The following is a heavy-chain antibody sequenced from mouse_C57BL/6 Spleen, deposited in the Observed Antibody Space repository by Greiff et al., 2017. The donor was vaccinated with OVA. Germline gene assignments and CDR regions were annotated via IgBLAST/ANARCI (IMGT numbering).Heavy chain of an antibody. CDR3: ARAFYYPPLYFDV. V-gene: IGHV1-64*01. CDR1: GYTFTSYW. Sequence: QVQLQQPGAELVKPGASVKLSCKASGYTFTSYWMHWVKQRPGQGLEWIGMIHPNSGSTNYNEKFKSKATLTVDKSSSTAYMQLSSLTSEDSAVYYCARAFYYPPLYFDVWGTGTTVTVSS. CDR2: IHPNSGST. D-gene: IGHD2-1*01. J-gene: IGHJ1*03.